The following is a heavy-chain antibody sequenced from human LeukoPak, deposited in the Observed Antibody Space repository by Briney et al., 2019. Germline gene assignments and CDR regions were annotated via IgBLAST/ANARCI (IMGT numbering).Heavy chain of an antibody. CDR1: GYTFTSYD. Sequence: ASVRVSCKASGYTFTSYDINRARQATGQGLEWMGWMNPNSGNTGYAQRFQGRVTMTRNTSISTAYMELSSLRSEDTAVYYCARHPPGGYSYQKGNWFDPWGQGTLVTVSS. CDR3: ARHPPGGYSYQKGNWFDP. V-gene: IGHV1-8*01. CDR2: MNPNSGNT. J-gene: IGHJ5*02. D-gene: IGHD5-18*01.